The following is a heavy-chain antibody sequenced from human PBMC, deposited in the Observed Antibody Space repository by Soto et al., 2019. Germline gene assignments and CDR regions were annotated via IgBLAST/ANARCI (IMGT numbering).Heavy chain of an antibody. D-gene: IGHD3-10*01. J-gene: IGHJ6*02. V-gene: IGHV1-69*13. Sequence: GASVKVSCKASGGTFSSYAISWVRQAPGRGLEWMGVIIPIFGTANYAQKFQGRVTITADESTSTAYMELSSLRSEDTAVYYCARDRDYYYYYGMDVWGQGTTVTVSS. CDR3: ARDRDYYYYYGMDV. CDR2: IIPIFGTA. CDR1: GGTFSSYA.